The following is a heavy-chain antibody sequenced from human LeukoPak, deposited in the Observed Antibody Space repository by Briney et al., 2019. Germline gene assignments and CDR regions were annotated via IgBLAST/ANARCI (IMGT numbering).Heavy chain of an antibody. CDR3: ARGPPTDYYDSSGFYYVFDY. V-gene: IGHV4-34*01. CDR1: GGSFSGYY. Sequence: SETLSLTCAVYGGSFSGYYWSWIRQPPGKGLEWIGEINHSGSTNYNPSLKSRVTISVDASKNQFSLKLSSVTAADTAVYFCARGPPTDYYDSSGFYYVFDYWGQGTLVTVSS. J-gene: IGHJ4*02. D-gene: IGHD3-22*01. CDR2: INHSGST.